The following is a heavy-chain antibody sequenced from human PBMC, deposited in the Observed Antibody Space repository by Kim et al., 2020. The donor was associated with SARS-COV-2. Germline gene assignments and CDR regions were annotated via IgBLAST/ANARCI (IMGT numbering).Heavy chain of an antibody. J-gene: IGHJ4*02. CDR1: GYTFTSYY. D-gene: IGHD6-19*01. CDR2: INPSGGST. Sequence: ASVKVSCKASGYTFTSYYMHWVRQAPGQGLEWMGIINPSGGSTSYAQKFQGRVTMTRDTSTSTVYMELSSLRSEDTAVYYCARAWHIPGIAVDGWGYWGQGTLVTVSS. CDR3: ARAWHIPGIAVDGWGY. V-gene: IGHV1-46*01.